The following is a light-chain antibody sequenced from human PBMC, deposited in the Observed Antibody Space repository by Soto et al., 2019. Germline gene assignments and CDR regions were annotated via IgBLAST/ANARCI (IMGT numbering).Light chain of an antibody. J-gene: IGKJ3*01. Sequence: DIQMTQSPSTLSASVGDRVTITCRASQSISSWLAWYQQKPGKAPKLLIYDASSLESGVPSRFSGSGSGTEFTLTISNLQPEDFATYYCQQSHSREPSTFGPGTKVAVK. V-gene: IGKV1-5*01. CDR3: QQSHSREPST. CDR1: QSISSW. CDR2: DAS.